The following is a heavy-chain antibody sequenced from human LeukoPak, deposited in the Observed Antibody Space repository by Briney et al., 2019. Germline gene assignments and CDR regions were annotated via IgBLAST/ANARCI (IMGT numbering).Heavy chain of an antibody. CDR2: IIPIFGTA. CDR1: GGTFSRYA. D-gene: IGHD3-22*01. V-gene: IGHV1-69*05. J-gene: IGHJ3*02. CDR3: ARSGYRDAFDI. Sequence: ASVKVSCKASGGTFSRYAISWVRQAPGQGLEWMGGIIPIFGTANYAQKFQGRVTITTDESTSTAYMELSSLRSEDTAVYYCARSGYRDAFDIWGQGTMVTVSS.